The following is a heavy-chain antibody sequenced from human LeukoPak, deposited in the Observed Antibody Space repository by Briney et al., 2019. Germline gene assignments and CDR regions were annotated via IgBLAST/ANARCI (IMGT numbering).Heavy chain of an antibody. CDR2: IYYSGST. CDR3: ARQLYNWNPPFDY. D-gene: IGHD1-20*01. CDR1: GGSISSSSYY. Sequence: KPSETLSLTCTVSGGSISSSSYYWGWIRQPPGKGLEWIGSIYYSGSTYYNPSLKSRVTISVDTSKNQFSLKLSSVTAADTAVYYCARQLYNWNPPFDYWGQGTLVTVSS. V-gene: IGHV4-39*01. J-gene: IGHJ4*02.